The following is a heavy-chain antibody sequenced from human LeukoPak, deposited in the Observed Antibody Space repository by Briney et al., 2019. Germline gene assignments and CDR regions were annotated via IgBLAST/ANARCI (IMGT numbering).Heavy chain of an antibody. CDR2: TRNKARGHTT. CDR1: GVTLSDHH. D-gene: IGHD3-22*01. V-gene: IGHV3-72*01. J-gene: IGHJ3*02. Sequence: GGSLRLSCAASGVTLSDHHMDGVRQAPGEGLEWVGRTRNKARGHTTEYAASVKGRFTISRDDSKTLVYLQMNSLKTEDTAVYFCARDQSESDNSAFDIWGQGTVVIVSS. CDR3: ARDQSESDNSAFDI.